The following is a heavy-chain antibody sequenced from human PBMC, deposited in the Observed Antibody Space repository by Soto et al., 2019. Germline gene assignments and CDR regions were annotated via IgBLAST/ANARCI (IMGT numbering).Heavy chain of an antibody. CDR2: INHSGST. CDR3: VRRVKDSSGYFHFDY. Sequence: SETVSLTCAVYVGSFSGHYWNWIRQPPGKGLEWIGEINHSGSTNYNPSLKSRVTISVDTSKNQFSLKLSSVTAADTAVYYCVRRVKDSSGYFHFDYWAQGTLVTVSS. V-gene: IGHV4-34*01. CDR1: VGSFSGHY. D-gene: IGHD3-22*01. J-gene: IGHJ4*02.